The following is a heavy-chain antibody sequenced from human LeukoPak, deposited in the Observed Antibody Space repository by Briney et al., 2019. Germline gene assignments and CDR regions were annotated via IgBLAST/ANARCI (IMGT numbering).Heavy chain of an antibody. J-gene: IGHJ3*02. CDR2: MNPNSGNT. CDR3: ARVGEFMITFGGVIVNDAFDI. CDR1: GYTFTSYG. D-gene: IGHD3-16*02. V-gene: IGHV1-8*02. Sequence: GASVKVSCKASGYTFTSYGINWVRQATGQGLEWMGWMNPNSGNTGYAQKFQGRVTMTRNTSIRTAYMELSSLRSEDTAVYYCARVGEFMITFGGVIVNDAFDIWGQGTMVTVSS.